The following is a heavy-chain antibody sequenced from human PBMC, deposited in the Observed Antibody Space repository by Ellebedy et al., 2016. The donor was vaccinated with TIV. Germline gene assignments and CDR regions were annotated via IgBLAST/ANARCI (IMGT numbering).Heavy chain of an antibody. Sequence: GESLKISCSASGFIFRNYVMSWVRQAPGKGLKWVSGISRLDDSTYYADSVKGRFTISRDNPKNTVYLQMNNLRAEDTGVYYCAKDRDDDGDFAFDSWGQGTLVIVS. D-gene: IGHD4-17*01. V-gene: IGHV3-23*01. CDR1: GFIFRNYV. J-gene: IGHJ4*02. CDR2: ISRLDDST. CDR3: AKDRDDDGDFAFDS.